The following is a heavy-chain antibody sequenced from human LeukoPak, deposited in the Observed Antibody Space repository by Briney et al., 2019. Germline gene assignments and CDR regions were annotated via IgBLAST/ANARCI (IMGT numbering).Heavy chain of an antibody. J-gene: IGHJ4*02. CDR1: GGSISSFY. CDR3: ARIGRSYTAMVPFDY. D-gene: IGHD5-18*01. Sequence: SETLSLTCTVSGGSISSFYWSWIRQPAGKGLEWIGRIYSSGSTNYNPSLKSRVTMSVDTSKNQFSLRLSSVTAADTAVYYCARIGRSYTAMVPFDYWGQGTLVTVSS. CDR2: IYSSGST. V-gene: IGHV4-4*07.